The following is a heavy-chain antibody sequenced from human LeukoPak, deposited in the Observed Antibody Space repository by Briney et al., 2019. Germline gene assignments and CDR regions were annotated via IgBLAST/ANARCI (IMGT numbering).Heavy chain of an antibody. CDR1: GYTFTSYD. CDR3: TSSLTGYWHYDY. V-gene: IGHV1-8*01. D-gene: IGHD2-8*02. Sequence: GASVKVSFKAAGYTFTSYDINWVRQATGQGREWMVSMTPHSHYTAYAQKFQCRATMTSNTSISTAYMELSSLRSEQTTVYYCTSSLTGYWHYDYSGQGTLVTVSS. J-gene: IGHJ4*02. CDR2: MTPHSHYT.